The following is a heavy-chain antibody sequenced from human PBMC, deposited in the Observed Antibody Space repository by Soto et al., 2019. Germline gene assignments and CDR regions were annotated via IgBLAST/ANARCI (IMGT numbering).Heavy chain of an antibody. CDR3: ARDMIYDYIWGSYFDAFDI. D-gene: IGHD3-16*01. J-gene: IGHJ3*02. CDR2: IKQDGSEK. V-gene: IGHV3-7*01. CDR1: GFTFSSYW. Sequence: GGSLRLSCAASGFTFSSYWMSWVRQAPGKGLEWVANIKQDGSEKYYVDSVKGRFTISRDNAKNSLYLQMNSLRAEDTAVYYCARDMIYDYIWGSYFDAFDIWGQGTMVTVSS.